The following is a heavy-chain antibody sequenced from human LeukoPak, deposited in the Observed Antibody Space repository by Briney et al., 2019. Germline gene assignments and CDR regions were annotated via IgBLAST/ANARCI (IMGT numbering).Heavy chain of an antibody. CDR2: IWYDGSNK. D-gene: IGHD2-15*01. V-gene: IGHV3-33*01. Sequence: GGSLRPSCASSGFSFSSYGMHWVRQAPGKGLEWVTVIWYDGSNKYYADSVKGRFTISRDNSKNTLNLQMNSLRVEDTAVYYCARDAVAGGGLDVWGQGTTVTVSS. CDR3: ARDAVAGGGLDV. J-gene: IGHJ6*02. CDR1: GFSFSSYG.